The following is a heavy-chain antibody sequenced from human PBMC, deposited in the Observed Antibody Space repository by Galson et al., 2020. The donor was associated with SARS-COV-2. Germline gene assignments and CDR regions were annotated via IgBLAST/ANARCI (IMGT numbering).Heavy chain of an antibody. CDR2: IYYTGST. Sequence: SQTLSLTCTVSGGSISSGGYYWTWIRQVPGKGLEWIGYIYYTGSTYYNPSLKSRFTISVDTSKNQFSLRLNSVTAADTALYYCARGDGNNYYSLDVWGQGTTVTVSS. V-gene: IGHV4-31*03. CDR3: ARGDGNNYYSLDV. D-gene: IGHD3-16*01. J-gene: IGHJ6*02. CDR1: GGSISSGGYY.